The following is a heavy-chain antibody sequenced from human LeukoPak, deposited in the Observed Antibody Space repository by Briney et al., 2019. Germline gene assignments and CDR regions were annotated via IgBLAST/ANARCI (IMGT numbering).Heavy chain of an antibody. Sequence: SETLSLTCSVSGGSISSSSYYWGWIRQPPGKGLEWIGSIYYSGSTYYNPSLKSRVTISVDTSKNQFSLNLTSVTAADTAVYYCARALDSAGTPFDYWGQGTLVTVSS. CDR2: IYYSGST. D-gene: IGHD3/OR15-3a*01. V-gene: IGHV4-39*07. CDR1: GGSISSSSYY. CDR3: ARALDSAGTPFDY. J-gene: IGHJ4*02.